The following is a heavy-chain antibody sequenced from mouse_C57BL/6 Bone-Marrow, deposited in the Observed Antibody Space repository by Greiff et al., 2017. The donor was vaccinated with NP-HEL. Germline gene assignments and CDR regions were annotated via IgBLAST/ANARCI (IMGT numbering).Heavy chain of an antibody. Sequence: EVKLVESGGGLVQPGGSLKLSCAASGFTFSDYYMYWVRQTPEKRLEWVAYISNGGGSTYYPDTVKGRFTISRDNAKNTLYLQMSRLKSEDTAMYYCASRTGYYAMDYWGQGTSVTVSS. J-gene: IGHJ4*01. CDR2: ISNGGGST. CDR1: GFTFSDYY. CDR3: ASRTGYYAMDY. V-gene: IGHV5-12*01.